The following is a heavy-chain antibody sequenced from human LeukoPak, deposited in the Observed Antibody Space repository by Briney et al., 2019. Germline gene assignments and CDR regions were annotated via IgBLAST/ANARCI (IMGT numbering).Heavy chain of an antibody. CDR1: GGSTSSYY. CDR3: ARGPESYGSGSYRDAFDI. Sequence: SETLSLTCTVSGGSTSSYYWSWIRQPPGKGLEWIGYIYYSGSTNYNPSLKSRVTISVDTSKNQFSLKLSSVTAADTAVYYCARGPESYGSGSYRDAFDIWGQGTMVTVSS. V-gene: IGHV4-59*01. CDR2: IYYSGST. D-gene: IGHD3-10*01. J-gene: IGHJ3*02.